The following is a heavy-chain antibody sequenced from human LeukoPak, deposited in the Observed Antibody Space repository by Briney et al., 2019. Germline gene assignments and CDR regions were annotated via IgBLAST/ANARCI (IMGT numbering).Heavy chain of an antibody. CDR1: GGSFSGYY. J-gene: IGHJ4*02. CDR2: INHSGST. V-gene: IGHV4-34*01. Sequence: PSETLSLTCAVYGGSFSGYYWSWIRQPPGKGLEWIGEINHSGSTNYNPSLKSRVTISVDTSKNQFSLKLSSVTAADTAVYYCARAWGGYCSSTSCYTGRYYFDYWGQGTLVTVSS. CDR3: ARAWGGYCSSTSCYTGRYYFDY. D-gene: IGHD2-2*02.